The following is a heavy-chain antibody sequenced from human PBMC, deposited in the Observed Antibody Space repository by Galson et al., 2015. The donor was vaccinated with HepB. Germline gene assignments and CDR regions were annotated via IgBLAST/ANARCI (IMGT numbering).Heavy chain of an antibody. Sequence: SLRLSCAASGFTFSSYAMSWVRQAPGKGLEWVSVIYSGGSTYYADSVKGRFTISRDNSKNTLYLQMNSLRAEDTAVYYCASSGPSPPLSGELLGYWGQGTLVTVSS. CDR1: GFTFSSYA. CDR2: IYSGGST. J-gene: IGHJ4*02. V-gene: IGHV3-53*01. CDR3: ASSGPSPPLSGELLGY. D-gene: IGHD1-26*01.